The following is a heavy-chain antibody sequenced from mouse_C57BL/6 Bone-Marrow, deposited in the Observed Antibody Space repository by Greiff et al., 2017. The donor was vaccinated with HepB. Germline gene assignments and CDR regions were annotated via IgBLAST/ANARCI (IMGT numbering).Heavy chain of an antibody. J-gene: IGHJ2*01. CDR2: IHPNSGST. V-gene: IGHV1-64*01. Sequence: QVQLQQPGAELVKPGASVKLSCKASGYTFTSYWMHWVKQRPGQGLEWIGMIHPNSGSTNYNEKFKSKATLTVDKSSSTAYMQLSSLTSEDSAVYYCAGADDGYYFDYWGQGTTLTVSS. CDR3: AGADDGYYFDY. D-gene: IGHD2-3*01. CDR1: GYTFTSYW.